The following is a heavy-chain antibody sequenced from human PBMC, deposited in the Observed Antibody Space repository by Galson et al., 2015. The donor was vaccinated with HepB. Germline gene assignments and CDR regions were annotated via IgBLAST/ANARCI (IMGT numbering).Heavy chain of an antibody. Sequence: SVKVSCKASGGTFSSYAISWVRQAPGQGLEWMGGIIPILGIANYAQKFQGRVTITADKSTSTAYMELSSLRSEDTAVYYCAREFPGGRDAFDIWGQRTMVTVSS. J-gene: IGHJ3*02. CDR3: AREFPGGRDAFDI. CDR2: IIPILGIA. D-gene: IGHD3-16*01. CDR1: GGTFSSYA. V-gene: IGHV1-69*10.